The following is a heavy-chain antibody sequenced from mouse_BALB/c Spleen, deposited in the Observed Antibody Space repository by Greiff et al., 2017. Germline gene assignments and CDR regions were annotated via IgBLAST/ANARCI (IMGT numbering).Heavy chain of an antibody. CDR2: IDPSDSYT. V-gene: IGHV1-69*02. Sequence: QVQLQQPGAELVKPGASVKLSCKASGYTFTSYWMHWVKQRPGQGLEWIGEIDPSDSYTNYNQKFKGKATLTVDKSSSTAYMQLSSLTSEDSAVYYCAREEYGNFAYWGQGTLVTVSA. D-gene: IGHD2-10*02. CDR1: GYTFTSYW. J-gene: IGHJ3*01. CDR3: AREEYGNFAY.